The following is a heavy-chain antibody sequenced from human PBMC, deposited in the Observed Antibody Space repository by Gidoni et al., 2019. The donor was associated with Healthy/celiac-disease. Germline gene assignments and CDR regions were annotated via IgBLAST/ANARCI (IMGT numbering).Heavy chain of an antibody. CDR3: ATHPPPYYDYVWGSPLGY. Sequence: QVQLVQSGAEVKKPGSSVKVSCKASGGTFSSYAISWVRQAPGQGLEWMGGIIPIFGTANYAQKFQGRVTITADESTSTAYMELSSLRSEDTAVYYCATHPPPYYDYVWGSPLGYWGQGTLVTVSS. J-gene: IGHJ4*02. CDR1: GGTFSSYA. V-gene: IGHV1-69*01. CDR2: IIPIFGTA. D-gene: IGHD3-16*01.